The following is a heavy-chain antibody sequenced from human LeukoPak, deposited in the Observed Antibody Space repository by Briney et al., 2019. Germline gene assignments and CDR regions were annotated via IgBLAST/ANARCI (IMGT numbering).Heavy chain of an antibody. CDR3: AKDAYSRGDY. Sequence: PGGSPRLSCAASGLSFSSHWMSWVRQAPGKGLEWVAHINQDGSVINYVGSVKGRFTISRDNAENSLYLQMNSLRGDDTALYYCAKDAYSRGDYWGQGTLVTVSS. V-gene: IGHV3-7*01. CDR2: INQDGSVI. CDR1: GLSFSSHW. J-gene: IGHJ4*02. D-gene: IGHD2-21*01.